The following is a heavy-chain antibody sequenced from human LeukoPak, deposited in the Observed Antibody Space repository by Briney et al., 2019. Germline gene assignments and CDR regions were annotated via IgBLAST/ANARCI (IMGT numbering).Heavy chain of an antibody. D-gene: IGHD2-15*01. CDR1: GFTFSSYG. V-gene: IGHV3-30*02. Sequence: GRSLRLSCAASGFTFSSYGMHWVRQAPGKGLEWVAFIRYDGSNKYYADSVKGRFTISRDNSKNTLYLQMSSLRAEDTAVYYCAKSCSGGSCYFDYWGQGTLVTVSS. CDR2: IRYDGSNK. CDR3: AKSCSGGSCYFDY. J-gene: IGHJ4*02.